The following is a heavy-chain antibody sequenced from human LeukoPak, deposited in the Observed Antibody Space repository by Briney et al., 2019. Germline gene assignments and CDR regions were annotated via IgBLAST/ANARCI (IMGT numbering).Heavy chain of an antibody. D-gene: IGHD1-7*01. CDR3: AKRTGVTELHFDH. CDR1: GFTFSNYV. V-gene: IGHV3-23*01. CDR2: ISENGGGA. Sequence: PGGSLRLSCADSGFTFSNYVMGWVRQAQGKGLEWVSAISENGGGADYADSVRGRFTISRDNSQNTMYQQMNSLRAEDTAVYYCAKRTGVTELHFDHWGQGTLVTVSS. J-gene: IGHJ4*02.